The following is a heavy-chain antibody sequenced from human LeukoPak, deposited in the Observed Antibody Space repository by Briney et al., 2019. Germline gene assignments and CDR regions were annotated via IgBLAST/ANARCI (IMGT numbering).Heavy chain of an antibody. CDR2: INPNSGGT. J-gene: IGHJ3*02. V-gene: IGHV1-2*02. CDR3: ARCVVLDSSGYYYEGGPDAFDI. D-gene: IGHD3-22*01. CDR1: GYTFTGYY. Sequence: ASVKVSCKASGYTFTGYYMHWVRQAPGQGLEWMGWINPNSGGTNYAQKFQGRVTMTRDTSISTAYMELSRLRSDDTAVYCCARCVVLDSSGYYYEGGPDAFDIWGQGTMVTVSS.